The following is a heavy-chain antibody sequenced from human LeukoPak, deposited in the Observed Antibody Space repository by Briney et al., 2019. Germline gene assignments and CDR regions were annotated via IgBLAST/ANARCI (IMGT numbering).Heavy chain of an antibody. J-gene: IGHJ3*02. V-gene: IGHV3-48*02. CDR1: GFTFSSYS. D-gene: IGHD3-10*01. Sequence: GGSLRLSCAASGFTFSSYSMNLVRQAPGKGLEWISYISGSGSVSYYEDSVEGRFTISRDNAKNSLYLQMNSLRDEDTALYYCARDGGFGFLAAFDIWGQGTVVTVSS. CDR2: ISGSGSVS. CDR3: ARDGGFGFLAAFDI.